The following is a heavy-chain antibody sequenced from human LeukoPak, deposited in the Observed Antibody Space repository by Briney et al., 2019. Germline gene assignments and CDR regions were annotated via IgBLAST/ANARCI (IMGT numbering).Heavy chain of an antibody. CDR2: INPTSGST. V-gene: IGHV1-46*01. CDR1: GYTFTNYY. CDR3: ARDVGGIGLY. D-gene: IGHD1-26*01. J-gene: IGHJ4*02. Sequence: ASVKVSCKASGYTFTNYYMHWVRQAPGQGLEWMGIINPTSGSTTYAQKFQGRVIITRDTYMSTVKMELSSLRFEDTAVYYCARDVGGIGLYWGQGTLVTVSS.